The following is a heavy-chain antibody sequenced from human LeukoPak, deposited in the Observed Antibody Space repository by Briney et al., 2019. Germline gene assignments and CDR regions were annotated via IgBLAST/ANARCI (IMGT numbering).Heavy chain of an antibody. CDR3: ARGWVSPYEGDYVWGSYRLNWFDP. V-gene: IGHV4-34*01. CDR1: GGSFSGYY. Sequence: ETLSLTCAVYGGSFSGYYWSWIRQPPGKGLEWIGEINHSGSTNYNPSLKSRVTISVDTSKNQFSLKLSSVTAADTAVYYCARGWVSPYEGDYVWGSYRLNWFDPWGQGTLVTVSS. J-gene: IGHJ5*02. D-gene: IGHD3-16*02. CDR2: INHSGST.